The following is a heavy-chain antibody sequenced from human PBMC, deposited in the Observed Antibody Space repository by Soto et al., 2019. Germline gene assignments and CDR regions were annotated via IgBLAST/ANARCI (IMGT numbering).Heavy chain of an antibody. D-gene: IGHD3-10*01. CDR3: ATIKLGSNILDY. Sequence: SETLSLTCTVSGGSISSGDYYWSWIRQPPGKGLEWIGYIYYSGSTYYNPSLKSRVTISVDTSKNQFSLKLSSVTAADTAVYYCATIKLGSNILDYWGKGTLVTVSS. CDR2: IYYSGST. CDR1: GGSISSGDYY. J-gene: IGHJ4*02. V-gene: IGHV4-30-4*01.